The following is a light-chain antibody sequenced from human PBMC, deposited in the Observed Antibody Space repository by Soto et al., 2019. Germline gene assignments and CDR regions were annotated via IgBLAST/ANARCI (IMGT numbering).Light chain of an antibody. CDR1: QSLNNE. CDR2: DAS. CDR3: QQYHRSSIT. J-gene: IGKJ5*01. Sequence: QMTQSPSSLSASVGDRVTITCRASQSLNNELAWYQQKPGKAPNLLMYDASTLERGVPSRFSGTGSGTEFTLTISSLQPDDFATYYCQQYHRSSITFGQGTRLEI. V-gene: IGKV1-5*01.